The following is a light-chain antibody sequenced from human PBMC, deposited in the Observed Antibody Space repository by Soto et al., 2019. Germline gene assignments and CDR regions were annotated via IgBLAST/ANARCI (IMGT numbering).Light chain of an antibody. CDR2: GAS. V-gene: IGKV1-5*01. CDR1: QNIVNW. Sequence: DIQMTQSPSTLSPSVGDRVTITCRASQNIVNWLPWYQQKPGKAPKILIYGASTLERGVPSRFSGSGSGTEFTLTISNLQPDDFATYYCQQYNTYSAPFGQGTRLEIK. J-gene: IGKJ5*01. CDR3: QQYNTYSAP.